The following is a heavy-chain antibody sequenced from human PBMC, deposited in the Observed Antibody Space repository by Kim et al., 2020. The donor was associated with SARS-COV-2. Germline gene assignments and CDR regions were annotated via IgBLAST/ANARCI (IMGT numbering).Heavy chain of an antibody. Sequence: YNPSRKSRVTISVDTSKNQFSLKLSSVTAADTAVYYCASDTNFSSGPSDYWGQGTLVTVSS. J-gene: IGHJ4*02. D-gene: IGHD6-19*01. V-gene: IGHV4-39*01. CDR3: ASDTNFSSGPSDY.